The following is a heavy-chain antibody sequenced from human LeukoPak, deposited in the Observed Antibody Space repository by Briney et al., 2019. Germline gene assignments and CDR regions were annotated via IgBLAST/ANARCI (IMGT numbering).Heavy chain of an antibody. Sequence: GGSLRLSCSASEFTFGTYAMLWVRQAPGKGLEYVSAITSNGGSAYYADSVKGRFTISRDNSRNTLYLQMSSLRADDTAVYYCVGFRATAGLYWGQGTLVTVSS. D-gene: IGHD6-13*01. CDR2: ITSNGGSA. J-gene: IGHJ4*02. CDR3: VGFRATAGLY. V-gene: IGHV3-64D*06. CDR1: EFTFGTYA.